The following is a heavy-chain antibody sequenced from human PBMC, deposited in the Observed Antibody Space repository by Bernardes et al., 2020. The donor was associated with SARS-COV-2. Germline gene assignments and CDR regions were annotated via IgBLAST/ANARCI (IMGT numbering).Heavy chain of an antibody. CDR2: LDSSDGTT. Sequence: ASVQDSCKASGFTLTFFFMHWVRQAPGQGLEWMGRLDSSDGTTNFAQKFQDRVTMNTDTSTSTVYMELSTLRSDDTAFYYCARAGGGADALDIWGQGTLVTVSS. D-gene: IGHD3-10*01. J-gene: IGHJ3*02. V-gene: IGHV1-46*01. CDR1: GFTLTFFF. CDR3: ARAGGGADALDI.